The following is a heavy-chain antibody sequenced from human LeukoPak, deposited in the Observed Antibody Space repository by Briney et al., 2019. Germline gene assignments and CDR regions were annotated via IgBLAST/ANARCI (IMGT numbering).Heavy chain of an antibody. J-gene: IGHJ3*02. Sequence: GGSLRLSCAASGFTFSSYSMNWVRQPPGKGLEWVSSISSNSSYIYYADSVKGRFTISRDNAKNSPYLQMNSLSAEDTAVYYCARGTDYVGGSYRYNEDGFDIWGQGTMVTVSS. CDR2: ISSNSSYI. CDR1: GFTFSSYS. D-gene: IGHD3-16*02. V-gene: IGHV3-21*01. CDR3: ARGTDYVGGSYRYNEDGFDI.